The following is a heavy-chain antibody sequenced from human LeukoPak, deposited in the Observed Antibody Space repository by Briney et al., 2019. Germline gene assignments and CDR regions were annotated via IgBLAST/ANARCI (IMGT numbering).Heavy chain of an antibody. J-gene: IGHJ4*02. D-gene: IGHD3-22*01. CDR1: GGSISSSNW. CDR3: ARETMIVLD. Sequence: PSETLSLTCAVSGGSISSSNWWSWIRQPPGKGLEWIGYIYYSGSTYYNPSLKSRVTISVDTSKNQFSLKLSSVTAADTAVYYCARETMIVLDWGQGTLVTVSS. CDR2: IYYSGST. V-gene: IGHV4-30-4*01.